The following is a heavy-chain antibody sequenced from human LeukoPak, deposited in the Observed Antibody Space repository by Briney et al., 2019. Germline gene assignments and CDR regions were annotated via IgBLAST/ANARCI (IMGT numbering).Heavy chain of an antibody. CDR3: AREGLI. D-gene: IGHD2-8*01. J-gene: IGHJ4*02. CDR2: FDPEDGET. Sequence: ASVKVSCKVSGYTLTELSMHWVRQAPGKGLEWMGGFDPEDGETIYAQKFQGRVTMTRDTSTSTVYMELSSLRSEDTAVYYCAREGLIWGQGTLVTVSS. V-gene: IGHV1-24*01. CDR1: GYTLTELS.